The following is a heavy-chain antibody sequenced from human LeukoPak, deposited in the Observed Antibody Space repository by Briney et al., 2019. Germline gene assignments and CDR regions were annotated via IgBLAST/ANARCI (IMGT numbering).Heavy chain of an antibody. J-gene: IGHJ4*02. CDR3: ARAHEMVRGIGLY. CDR1: GFTFSSYS. V-gene: IGHV3-48*04. Sequence: PGGSLRLSCAASGFTFSSYSMNWVRQAPGKGLEWVSYISSSSSTIYYADSVKGRFTISRDNAKNSLYLQMNSLRAEDTAVYYCARAHEMVRGIGLYWGQGTLVTVSS. CDR2: ISSSSSTI. D-gene: IGHD3-10*01.